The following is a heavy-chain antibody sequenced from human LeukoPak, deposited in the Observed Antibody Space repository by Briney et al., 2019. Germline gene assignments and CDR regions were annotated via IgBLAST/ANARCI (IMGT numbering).Heavy chain of an antibody. J-gene: IGHJ4*02. Sequence: GGSLRPSCAASGFTFSSHWMSWVRQAPGKGLEWVANIKQDRSEKYYVDSVKGRFTISRDNAKNSLYLQMNSLRAEDTAVNYCARVEAVAGPLDYWGQGTLVTVSS. CDR2: IKQDRSEK. D-gene: IGHD6-19*01. CDR3: ARVEAVAGPLDY. V-gene: IGHV3-7*01. CDR1: GFTFSSHW.